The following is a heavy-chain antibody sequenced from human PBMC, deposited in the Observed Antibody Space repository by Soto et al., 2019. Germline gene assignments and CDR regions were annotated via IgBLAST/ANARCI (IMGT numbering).Heavy chain of an antibody. CDR1: GFTLSSYA. CDR3: AQSLVTPLTYNWYFDL. Sequence: GGSLRLSCAASGFTLSSYAMTWVRQAPGMGLEWVSGIAGSGASTFYADSVKGRFSISRDKNTLFLQMNSLRADDTAVYYCAQSLVTPLTYNWYFDLWGRGTLVTVSS. D-gene: IGHD2-15*01. CDR2: IAGSGAST. J-gene: IGHJ2*01. V-gene: IGHV3-23*01.